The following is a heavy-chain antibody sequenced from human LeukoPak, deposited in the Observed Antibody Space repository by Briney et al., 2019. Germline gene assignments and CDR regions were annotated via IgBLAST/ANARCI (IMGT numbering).Heavy chain of an antibody. CDR1: GDIVSNNNAA. J-gene: IGHJ5*02. CDR2: TYYRSKWYD. V-gene: IGHV6-1*01. D-gene: IGHD6-19*01. Sequence: SQTLSLTCAISGDIVSNNNAAWNWIRQSPSRGLEWLGRTYYRSKWYDDYAVSVKSRITINPDTSNNQVSLQLNSVTPEDTAIYYCTRGGRGETVALFETWGQGTLVTVSS. CDR3: TRGGRGETVALFET.